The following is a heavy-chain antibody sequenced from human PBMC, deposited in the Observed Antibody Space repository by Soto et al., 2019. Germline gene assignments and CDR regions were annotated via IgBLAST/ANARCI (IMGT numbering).Heavy chain of an antibody. D-gene: IGHD6-6*01. J-gene: IGHJ3*02. CDR2: IIPIFGTA. CDR3: ATSAYSSSFRGTKDAYDI. V-gene: IGHV1-69*06. CDR1: GGTFRSYA. Sequence: SVKVSCKASGGTFRSYAMNWVRQAPGQGLEWMGGIIPIFGTANYAQKFQGRVTITADKSTSTAYMELSSLRSEDTAVYYCATSAYSSSFRGTKDAYDIWGQGTMVNVSS.